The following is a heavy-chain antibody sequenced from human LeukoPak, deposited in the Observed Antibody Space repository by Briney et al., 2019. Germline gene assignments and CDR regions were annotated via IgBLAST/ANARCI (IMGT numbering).Heavy chain of an antibody. J-gene: IGHJ4*02. CDR2: IRYDGSNK. V-gene: IGHV3-30*02. CDR3: ARGGPVIPDY. CDR1: GFTFSSYG. D-gene: IGHD2-21*01. Sequence: GGSLRLSCAASGFTFSSYGMHWVRQAPGKGLEWVAFIRYDGSNKYYADSVKGRFTISRDNSKNTLYLQMNSLRAEDTAVYYCARGGPVIPDYWGQGTLVTVSS.